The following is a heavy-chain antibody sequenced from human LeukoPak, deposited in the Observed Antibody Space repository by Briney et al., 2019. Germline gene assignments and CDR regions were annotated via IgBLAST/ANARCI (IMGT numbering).Heavy chain of an antibody. CDR3: ARDRDSIAVAGSPRYCDY. Sequence: GASVKVSCKASGYTLNTYGVPWVRQAPGQGLEWMGRISGYNDKKEFAQKFQGRVTMTTDASTNTAYMELRSLTYDDTAVYYCARDRDSIAVAGSPRYCDYWGQGSLVTVSS. J-gene: IGHJ4*02. CDR1: GYTLNTYG. V-gene: IGHV1-18*01. D-gene: IGHD6-19*01. CDR2: ISGYNDKK.